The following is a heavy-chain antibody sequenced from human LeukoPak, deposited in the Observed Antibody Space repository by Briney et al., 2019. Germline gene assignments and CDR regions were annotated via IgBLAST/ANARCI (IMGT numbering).Heavy chain of an antibody. CDR3: ARTGGFGELSFDY. J-gene: IGHJ4*02. CDR1: GGSISSSNW. D-gene: IGHD3-10*01. V-gene: IGHV4-4*02. CDR2: IYHSGST. Sequence: SETLSLTCAVSGGSISSSNWWSWVRQPPGKGLEWIGEIYHSGSTNYNPSLKSRVTISVDKSKNQFSLKLSSVTAADTAVYYCARTGGFGELSFDYWGQGTLVTVSS.